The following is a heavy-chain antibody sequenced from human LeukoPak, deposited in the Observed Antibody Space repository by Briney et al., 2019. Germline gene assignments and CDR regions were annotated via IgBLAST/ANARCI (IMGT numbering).Heavy chain of an antibody. CDR3: ARDFAYYGSGSYYNLDH. J-gene: IGHJ4*02. D-gene: IGHD3-10*01. CDR2: INPNSGGT. CDR1: GYTFTNYG. Sequence: GASVKVSCKASGYTFTNYGFSWVRQAPGQGLEWMGWINPNSGGTNYAQKFQGRVTMTRDTSISTAYMELSRLRSDDTAVYYCARDFAYYGSGSYYNLDHWGQGTLVTVSS. V-gene: IGHV1-2*02.